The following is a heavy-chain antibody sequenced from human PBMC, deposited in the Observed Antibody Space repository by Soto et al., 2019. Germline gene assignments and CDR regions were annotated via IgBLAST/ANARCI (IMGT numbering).Heavy chain of an antibody. Sequence: QVQLVQSGAEVKKPGASVKVSCKASGYTFTNYAMHWVRQAPGQRLEWMGWINAANGNTKYSQKLQGRVTITRDTSASTAYMELVSLRSEETDVYYCARSSGYYYVDYWGQGTVVTVS. D-gene: IGHD3-22*01. CDR2: INAANGNT. V-gene: IGHV1-3*01. CDR3: ARSSGYYYVDY. CDR1: GYTFTNYA. J-gene: IGHJ4*02.